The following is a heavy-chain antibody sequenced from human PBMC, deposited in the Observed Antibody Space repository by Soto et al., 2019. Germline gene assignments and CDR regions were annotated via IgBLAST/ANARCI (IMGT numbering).Heavy chain of an antibody. CDR1: GFTFSSYG. CDR2: VWYDGGNK. Sequence: QVQLVESGGGVVQPGRSQRLSCAASGFTFSSYGMHWVRQAPGKGLEWVALVWYDGGNKYYADSVKGRFTISRDNSKNTLYLQMNSLGAEDTAVYYCAIDPHYTIFRKGWFDPWGQGTLVIVSS. J-gene: IGHJ5*02. V-gene: IGHV3-33*01. D-gene: IGHD3-3*01. CDR3: AIDPHYTIFRKGWFDP.